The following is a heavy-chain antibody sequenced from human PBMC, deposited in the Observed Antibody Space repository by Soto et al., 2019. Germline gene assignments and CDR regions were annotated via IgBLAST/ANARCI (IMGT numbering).Heavy chain of an antibody. CDR2: INHSGST. D-gene: IGHD6-19*01. Sequence: QVQLQQWGAGLLKPSETLSLTCAVYGGSFSGYYWSWIRQPPGKGLEWIGEINHSGSTNYNPSLKSRVPISVDTSKNQFSLKLSSVTAADTAVYYCATVAGLYYFDYWGQGTLVTVSS. CDR3: ATVAGLYYFDY. J-gene: IGHJ4*02. CDR1: GGSFSGYY. V-gene: IGHV4-34*01.